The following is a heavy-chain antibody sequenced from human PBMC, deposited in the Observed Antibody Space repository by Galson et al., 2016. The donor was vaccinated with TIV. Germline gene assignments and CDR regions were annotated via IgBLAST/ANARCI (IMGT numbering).Heavy chain of an antibody. J-gene: IGHJ1*01. D-gene: IGHD6-13*01. V-gene: IGHV1-2*06. Sequence: SVKVSCKASGYTFSDYYMHWVRQAPGQGLEWMGRINPNSGGTHYAQNFQGRVTMTRDTSISTGYMELSRLRSDDTAVYYCARLDTSSWYGYFQYWGQGTLVTVSS. CDR1: GYTFSDYY. CDR2: INPNSGGT. CDR3: ARLDTSSWYGYFQY.